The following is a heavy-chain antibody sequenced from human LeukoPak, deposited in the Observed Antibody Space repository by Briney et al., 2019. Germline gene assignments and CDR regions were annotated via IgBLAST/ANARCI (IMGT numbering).Heavy chain of an antibody. V-gene: IGHV4-59*01. D-gene: IGHD4-17*01. CDR1: GGSISSYY. Sequence: PSETLSLTCSVSGGSISSYYWSWIRQPPGKGLEWIGYIYYSGSTNYNPSLKSRVTISVDTSRNQFSLKLSSVTAADTAVYYCARDSGYGDYGWGQGTLVTVSS. J-gene: IGHJ1*01. CDR3: ARDSGYGDYG. CDR2: IYYSGST.